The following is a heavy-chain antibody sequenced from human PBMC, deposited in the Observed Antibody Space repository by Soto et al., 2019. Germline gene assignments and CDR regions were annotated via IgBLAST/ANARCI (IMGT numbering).Heavy chain of an antibody. CDR2: IYYGGST. V-gene: IGHV4-31*03. CDR3: ARDRRRHAFLKPPRYFDL. Sequence: LSLTCTVSGGSISRGGYYCSWIRQHPGKGLEWIGYIYYGGSTYYNPSLKSRVTISVDTSKNQFSLKLSSVTAADTAVYYCARDRRRHAFLKPPRYFDLSGRGTLVTVSS. CDR1: GGSISRGGYY. J-gene: IGHJ2*01.